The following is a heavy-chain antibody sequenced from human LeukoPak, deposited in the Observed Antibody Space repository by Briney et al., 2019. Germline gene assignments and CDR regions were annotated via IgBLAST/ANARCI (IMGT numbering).Heavy chain of an antibody. V-gene: IGHV1-18*01. J-gene: IGHJ5*02. CDR2: ISAYNANT. CDR3: ARRRS. Sequence: ASVKVSCKASGYSFTTYGISWVRQAPGQGLEWMGWISAYNANTNYALKLQGRVTMTRNTSISTAYMELSSLRSEDTAVYYCARRRSWGQGTLVTVSS. CDR1: GYSFTTYG.